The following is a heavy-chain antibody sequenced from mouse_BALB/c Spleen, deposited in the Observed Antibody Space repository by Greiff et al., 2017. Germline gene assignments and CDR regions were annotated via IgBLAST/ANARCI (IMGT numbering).Heavy chain of an antibody. Sequence: EVKLQESGGGLVKPGGSLKLSCAASGFTFSSYAMSWVRQTPGKRLEWVASISSGGSTYYPDSVKGRFTISRDNARNILYLQMSSLGSEDTAMYYCARGGTMITTFAYWGQGTLVTVSA. CDR2: ISSGGST. CDR3: ARGGTMITTFAY. CDR1: GFTFSSYA. V-gene: IGHV5-6-5*01. J-gene: IGHJ3*01. D-gene: IGHD2-4*01.